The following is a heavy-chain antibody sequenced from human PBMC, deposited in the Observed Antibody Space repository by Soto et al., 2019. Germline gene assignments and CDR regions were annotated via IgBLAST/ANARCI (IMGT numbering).Heavy chain of an antibody. CDR1: GGSISSYY. CDR2: IYYSGST. D-gene: IGHD4-17*01. Sequence: SSATLSLTCTVSGGSISSYYWSWIRQPPGKGLEWIGSIYYSGSTNYNPSLKSRVTISVDTSKNQFSLKLSSVTAADTAVYYCARTTDYGSNWFDPWGQGTLVTVSS. V-gene: IGHV4-59*01. J-gene: IGHJ5*02. CDR3: ARTTDYGSNWFDP.